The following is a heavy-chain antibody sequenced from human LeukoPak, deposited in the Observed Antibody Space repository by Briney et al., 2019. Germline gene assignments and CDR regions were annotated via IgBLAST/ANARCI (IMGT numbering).Heavy chain of an antibody. Sequence: SETLSLTCTVSGGSISSSSYYWGWIRQPPGKGLEWIGSIYYSGSTYYNPSLKSRVTISVDTSKNQFSLKLSSVTAADTAVYYCATSEGDYYDSSGYCNWFDPWGQGTLVTVSS. V-gene: IGHV4-39*07. CDR2: IYYSGST. CDR1: GGSISSSSYY. J-gene: IGHJ5*02. D-gene: IGHD3-22*01. CDR3: ATSEGDYYDSSGYCNWFDP.